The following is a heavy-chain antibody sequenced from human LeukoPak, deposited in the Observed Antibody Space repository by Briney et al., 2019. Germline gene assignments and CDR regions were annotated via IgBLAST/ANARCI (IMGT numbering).Heavy chain of an antibody. CDR3: AEDYGGNSGGWFDP. D-gene: IGHD4-23*01. V-gene: IGHV1-2*02. CDR1: RYTFTGDN. J-gene: IGHJ5*02. CDR2: INPNSGGT. Sequence: ASVKVSCKASRYTFTGDNMHWVRQAPGQGLEWMGWINPNSGGTNYAQKFQGRVTMTRDTSISTAYMELSRLRSDDTAVYYCAEDYGGNSGGWFDPWGQGTLVTVSS.